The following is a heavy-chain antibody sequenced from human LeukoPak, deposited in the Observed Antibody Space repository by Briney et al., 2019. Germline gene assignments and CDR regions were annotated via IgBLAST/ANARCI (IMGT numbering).Heavy chain of an antibody. D-gene: IGHD6-13*01. CDR3: ARGILYSSSWYGMDV. Sequence: GGSLRLSCAASGFTFSSYDMHWVRRATGKGLEWVSAIGTAGDTYYPGSVKGRFTISRENAKNSLYLQMNSLRAGDTAVYYCARGILYSSSWYGMDVWGQGTTVTVSS. J-gene: IGHJ6*02. CDR1: GFTFSSYD. V-gene: IGHV3-13*01. CDR2: IGTAGDT.